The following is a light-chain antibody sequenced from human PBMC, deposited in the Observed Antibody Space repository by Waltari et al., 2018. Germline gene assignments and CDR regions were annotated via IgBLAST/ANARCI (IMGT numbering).Light chain of an antibody. CDR3: SSYADSNICV. CDR2: EGN. CDR1: SGDIGGYNL. Sequence: QSALTQPASVSGSPGQSLTISCTGTSGDIGGYNLVSWYQQHPGKAPKLMIYEGNKRPSGVSNRFSGSKSGNTASLTISGLQAEDGADYYCSSYADSNICVFGSGTKVTVL. J-gene: IGLJ1*01. V-gene: IGLV2-23*01.